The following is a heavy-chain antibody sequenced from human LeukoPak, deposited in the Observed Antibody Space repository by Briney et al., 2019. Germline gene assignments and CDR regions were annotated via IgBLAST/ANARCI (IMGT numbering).Heavy chain of an antibody. CDR1: VFTFSGYA. CDR2: ISGSDYST. J-gene: IGHJ4*02. V-gene: IGHV3-23*01. Sequence: PGGSLRLSCAASVFTFSGYAMSWGRQAPGKGLEWVSGISGSDYSTYYADSVKGRFTISRDNSKNTLYLQMNSLRAEDTAVYYCAKYYYDSSGYYDAAPLDYWGQGTLVTVFS. CDR3: AKYYYDSSGYYDAAPLDY. D-gene: IGHD3-22*01.